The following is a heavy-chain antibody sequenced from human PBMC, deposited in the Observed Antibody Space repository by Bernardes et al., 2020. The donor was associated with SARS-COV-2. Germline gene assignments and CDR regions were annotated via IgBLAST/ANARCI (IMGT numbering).Heavy chain of an antibody. CDR1: GGSIRSYY. CDR2: VYCGST. V-gene: IGHV4-59*01. D-gene: IGHD2-8*01. J-gene: IGHJ5*02. CDR3: ARGRGFCTNAECLWFDP. Sequence: SETLSLTCTVSGGSIRSYYWSWVRQPPGQGLEWIGSVYCGSTNYNPSLQSRVTITVDTSKNQFSLKMTSVTAADTAVYFCARGRGFCTNAECLWFDPWGQGTLVTVSS.